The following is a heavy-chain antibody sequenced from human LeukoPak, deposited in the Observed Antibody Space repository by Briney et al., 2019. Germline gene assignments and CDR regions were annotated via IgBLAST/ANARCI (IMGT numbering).Heavy chain of an antibody. CDR3: ARGGYGGNRIFDY. CDR1: GGSPSGYY. J-gene: IGHJ4*02. CDR2: INHSGST. Sequence: SETLSLTCAVYGGSPSGYYWSWIRQPPGKGLEWIGEINHSGSTNYNPSLKSRVTISVDTSKNQFSLKLSSVTAADTAVYYCARGGYGGNRIFDYWGQGTLVTVSS. V-gene: IGHV4-34*01. D-gene: IGHD4-23*01.